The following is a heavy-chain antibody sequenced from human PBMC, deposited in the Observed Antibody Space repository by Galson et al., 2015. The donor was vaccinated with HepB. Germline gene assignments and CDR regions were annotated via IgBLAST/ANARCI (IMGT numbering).Heavy chain of an antibody. CDR2: MNPNSGNT. D-gene: IGHD3-3*01. CDR1: GYTFTSYD. CDR3: ARAPDYSDFWSGYSASLLDY. V-gene: IGHV1-8*01. Sequence: SVKVSCKASGYTFTSYDINWVRQATGQGLEWMGWMNPNSGNTGYAQKFQGRVTMTRNTSISTAYMELSSLRSEDTAVYYCARAPDYSDFWSGYSASLLDYWGQGTLVTVSS. J-gene: IGHJ4*02.